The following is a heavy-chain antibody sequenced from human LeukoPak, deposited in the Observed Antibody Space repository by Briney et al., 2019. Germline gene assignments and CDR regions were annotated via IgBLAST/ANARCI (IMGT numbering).Heavy chain of an antibody. CDR1: GFTFSNCA. J-gene: IGHJ3*02. CDR2: ISGSGGST. Sequence: PGGSLRLSCAASGFTFSNCAKSWVRQAPGEGLEWVSAISGSGGSTYYADSVKGRFTISRDNSRNTLSLQVNSLRAEDTAVYYCAKGRQQLVFRAAFDIWGQGTMVTVSS. D-gene: IGHD6-13*01. CDR3: AKGRQQLVFRAAFDI. V-gene: IGHV3-23*01.